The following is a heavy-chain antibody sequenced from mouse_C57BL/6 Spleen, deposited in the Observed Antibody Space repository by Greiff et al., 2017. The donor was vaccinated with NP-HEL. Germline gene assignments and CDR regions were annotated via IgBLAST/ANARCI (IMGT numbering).Heavy chain of an antibody. J-gene: IGHJ4*01. CDR3: AKCPLMTTLVAPYAMDY. CDR1: GYTFTSYW. CDR2: IHPNSGST. V-gene: IGHV1-64*01. D-gene: IGHD1-1*01. Sequence: VQLQQPGAELVKPGASVKLSCKASGYTFTSYWMHWVKQRPGQGLEWIGMIHPNSGSTNYNEKFKSKATLTVDKSSSPAYMPLSSLTSEDAADYYWAKCPLMTTLVAPYAMDYWGQGTTVTVSS.